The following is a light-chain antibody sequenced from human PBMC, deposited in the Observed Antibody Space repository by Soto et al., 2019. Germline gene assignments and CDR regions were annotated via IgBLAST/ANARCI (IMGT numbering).Light chain of an antibody. V-gene: IGLV2-14*01. Sequence: QSALTQPASVSGSPGQSITISCTGTSSDVGGYNYVSWYQQHPGKAPKLMIYDVSNRPSGVSNRFSGSKSGNTASLTISGLQAEDGGDFFRSSYTSRSPLVFGTGNKVTVL. CDR2: DVS. CDR1: SSDVGGYNY. CDR3: SSYTSRSPLV. J-gene: IGLJ1*01.